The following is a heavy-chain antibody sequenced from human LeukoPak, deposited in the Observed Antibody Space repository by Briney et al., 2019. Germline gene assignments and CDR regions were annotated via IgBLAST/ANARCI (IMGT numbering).Heavy chain of an antibody. D-gene: IGHD2-8*01. V-gene: IGHV4-59*08. CDR3: ARRVIMSAAGVPDTWLDP. J-gene: IGHJ5*02. CDR1: GGSISNYC. CDR2: ISYSGGT. Sequence: SETLSLTCTVSGGSISNYCWNWIRQPPGKGLEWVGHISYSGGTKYNPCLQSRVTISIDTSKNQFSLNLSSVIAAATAVYYCARRVIMSAAGVPDTWLDPWGQGILVTVSS.